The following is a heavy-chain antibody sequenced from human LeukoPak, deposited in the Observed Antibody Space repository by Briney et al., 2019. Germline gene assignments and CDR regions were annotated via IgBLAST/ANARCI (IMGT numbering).Heavy chain of an antibody. CDR2: ISSSINYI. J-gene: IGHJ4*02. CDR1: GFTFSSYT. CDR3: ARSRTSSPYDKNLNF. Sequence: GGSLRLSCAASGFTFSSYTMSWVREAPGKGLEWVSSISSSINYIYHADSVKGRFTISRDDAQNSVYLQMNSLKDEDTAVYYCARSRTSSPYDKNLNFWGQGTLVIVSS. V-gene: IGHV3-21*01. D-gene: IGHD1-14*01.